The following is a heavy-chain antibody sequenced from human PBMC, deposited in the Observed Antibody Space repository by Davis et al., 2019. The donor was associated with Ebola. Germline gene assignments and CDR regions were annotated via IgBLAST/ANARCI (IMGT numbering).Heavy chain of an antibody. Sequence: GGSLRFSCAASGFTFSSYDMHWVRQATGKGLEWVSAIGTAGDTYYPGSVKGRFTISRDNSNNLLYLQMNSLRAEDTAVYYCAIPDCSGANCYSVYIKNWGQGTLVTVSS. J-gene: IGHJ4*02. CDR2: IGTAGDT. D-gene: IGHD2-15*01. V-gene: IGHV3-13*01. CDR1: GFTFSSYD. CDR3: AIPDCSGANCYSVYIKN.